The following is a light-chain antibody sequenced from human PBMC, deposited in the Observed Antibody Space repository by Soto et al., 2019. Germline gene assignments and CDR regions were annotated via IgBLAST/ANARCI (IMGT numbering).Light chain of an antibody. V-gene: IGKV2-28*01. CDR1: QSLLHSNGYKY. CDR2: LGS. Sequence: DIVMTQSPLSLPVTPGEPASISCRSSQSLLHSNGYKYLDWYLQQPGQSPQLLIYLGSNRASGVPDRFSGSGSGTDFTLQISRVEAEDVGVYCCMQALQTPWTFGQGTKGEIK. J-gene: IGKJ1*01. CDR3: MQALQTPWT.